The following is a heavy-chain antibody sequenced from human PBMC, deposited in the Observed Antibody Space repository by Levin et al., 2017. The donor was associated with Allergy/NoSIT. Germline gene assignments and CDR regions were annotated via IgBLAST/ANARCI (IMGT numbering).Heavy chain of an antibody. Sequence: NPSETLSLTCSVSGGSISNSNNYYWGWIRQPPGKGLEWIGSIFYSGSTYYSPSLKSRVTISVDTSENQFSLKLSSVTAADTAVYFCARGVRGIIVSANHFDYWGQGTLVIVSS. CDR2: IFYSGST. V-gene: IGHV4-39*01. CDR1: GGSISNSNNYY. D-gene: IGHD2-8*01. J-gene: IGHJ4*02. CDR3: ARGVRGIIVSANHFDY.